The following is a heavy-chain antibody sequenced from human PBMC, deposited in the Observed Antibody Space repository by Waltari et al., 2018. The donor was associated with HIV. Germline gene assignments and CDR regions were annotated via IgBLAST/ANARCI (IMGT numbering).Heavy chain of an antibody. CDR3: ASLPTEGQPPRVF. CDR2: ISNRSDFI. J-gene: IGHJ4*02. CDR1: GFSFSSFS. Sequence: EVHLVESGGGLVKPGGSLRLSCTASGFSFSSFSMNWVRQVPGKGLELVSAISNRSDFINYADSVKGRFTIYRDNAANSLYLQMNALRNEDTAVYFCASLPTEGQPPRVFWGQGIIVTVSS. V-gene: IGHV3-21*06. D-gene: IGHD5-18*01.